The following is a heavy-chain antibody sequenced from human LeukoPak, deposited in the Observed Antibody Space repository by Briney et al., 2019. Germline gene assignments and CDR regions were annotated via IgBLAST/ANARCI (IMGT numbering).Heavy chain of an antibody. Sequence: SETLSLTCTVSGGSISSYYWSWIRQPPGKGLEWIGYIYYSGSTNYNPSLKSRVTISVDTSKNQFSLKLSSVTAADSAVYYCARHNPVVLFMDVWGKGTTVTVSS. CDR3: ARHNPVVLFMDV. J-gene: IGHJ6*03. CDR1: GGSISSYY. V-gene: IGHV4-59*08. CDR2: IYYSGST. D-gene: IGHD2-15*01.